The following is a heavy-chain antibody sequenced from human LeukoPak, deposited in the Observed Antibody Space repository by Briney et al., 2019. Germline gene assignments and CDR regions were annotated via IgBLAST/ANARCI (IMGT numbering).Heavy chain of an antibody. CDR2: ISSSGSTI. CDR3: AEPGISMIGGV. CDR1: GFTFSSYE. V-gene: IGHV3-48*03. Sequence: GGSLRLSCAASGFTFSSYEMNWVRQAPGKGLEWVSYISSSGSTIYYADSVKGRFTISRDNAKNSLYLQMNSLRAEDTAVYYCAEPGISMIGGVWGKGTTVTISS. D-gene: IGHD3-10*02. J-gene: IGHJ6*04.